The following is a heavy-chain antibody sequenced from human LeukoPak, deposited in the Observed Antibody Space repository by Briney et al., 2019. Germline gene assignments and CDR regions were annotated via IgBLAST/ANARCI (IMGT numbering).Heavy chain of an antibody. Sequence: PGGSLRLSCAASGFTFSSHWMSWVRQAPGKGLEWVANIKQDGSEKYYVDSVKGRFTISRDNAKNSLYLQMNSLRAEDTAVYYCASGFIRYVAGPVVYWGQGTLVTVSS. CDR1: GFTFSSHW. CDR2: IKQDGSEK. D-gene: IGHD6-19*01. CDR3: ASGFIRYVAGPVVY. J-gene: IGHJ4*02. V-gene: IGHV3-7*01.